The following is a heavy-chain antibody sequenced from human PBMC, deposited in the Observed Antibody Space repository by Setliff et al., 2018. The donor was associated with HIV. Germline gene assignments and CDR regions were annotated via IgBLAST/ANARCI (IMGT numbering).Heavy chain of an antibody. V-gene: IGHV1-69*05. J-gene: IGHJ6*03. Sequence: SVKVSCKASGGTFSNYVVSWVRQAPGQRLEWMGGIIPIFGETDYAQMFQGRVTITTDESTSTVYMELSSLRSDDTAVYYCARGESSYYYYYMDVWGTGTTVTVSS. CDR3: ARGESSYYYYYMDV. CDR1: GGTFSNYV. CDR2: IIPIFGET.